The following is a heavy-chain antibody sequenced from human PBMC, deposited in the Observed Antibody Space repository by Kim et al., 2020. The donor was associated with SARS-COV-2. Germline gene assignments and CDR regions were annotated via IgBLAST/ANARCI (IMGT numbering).Heavy chain of an antibody. CDR1: GFTFSSYG. V-gene: IGHV3-30*18. D-gene: IGHD3-10*01. CDR3: AKDRRPRGPLPYYFDY. J-gene: IGHJ4*02. Sequence: GGSLRLSCAASGFTFSSYGMHWVRQAPGKGLEWVAVISYDGSNKYYADSVKGRFTISRDNSKNTLYLQMNSLSAEDTAVYYCAKDRRPRGPLPYYFDYWGQGTLVTVSS. CDR2: ISYDGSNK.